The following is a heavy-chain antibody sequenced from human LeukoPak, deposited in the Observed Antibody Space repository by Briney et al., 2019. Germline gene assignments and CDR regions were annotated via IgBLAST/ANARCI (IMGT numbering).Heavy chain of an antibody. J-gene: IGHJ3*02. Sequence: GATVKVSCKTSGGTFSSYAISWVRQTPGQGLEWMGCISAYNGNTNYAQKLQGRVTMTTDTSTSTAYMELRSLRSDDTAVYYCARDGSGSYYGLNAFDIWGQGTMVTVSS. V-gene: IGHV1-18*01. D-gene: IGHD3-10*01. CDR1: GGTFSSYA. CDR2: ISAYNGNT. CDR3: ARDGSGSYYGLNAFDI.